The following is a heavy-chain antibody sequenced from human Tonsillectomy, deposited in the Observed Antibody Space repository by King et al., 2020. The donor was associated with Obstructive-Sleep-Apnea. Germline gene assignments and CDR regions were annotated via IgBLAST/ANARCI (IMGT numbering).Heavy chain of an antibody. J-gene: IGHJ4*02. CDR1: GYTFTAYY. Sequence: QLVQSGADVKKPGASVKVSCKASGYTFTAYYIHWVRQAPGQGLEWMGCTNPDSGDTNYAQKFQGRVTMTRDTSINTAYMELSSLGSDDTAVYYCSRDNSKNWWGSSYYWGQGTLVSVSS. CDR2: TNPDSGDT. CDR3: SRDNSKNWWGSSYY. D-gene: IGHD2-8*02. V-gene: IGHV1-2*02.